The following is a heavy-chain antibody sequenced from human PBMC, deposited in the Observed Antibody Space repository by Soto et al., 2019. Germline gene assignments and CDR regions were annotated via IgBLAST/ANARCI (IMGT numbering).Heavy chain of an antibody. J-gene: IGHJ6*02. Sequence: QVQLVQSGAEVKKPGSSVKVSCKASGGTFSSYAISWVRQAPGQGLEWMGGIIPIFGTANYAQKFQGRVTITADESTSTAYMELSRLRSEDTAVYYCARDPRAGYCSGGRCYLHYYYGMDVWGQGTTVTVSS. CDR2: IIPIFGTA. D-gene: IGHD2-15*01. CDR1: GGTFSSYA. CDR3: ARDPRAGYCSGGRCYLHYYYGMDV. V-gene: IGHV1-69*01.